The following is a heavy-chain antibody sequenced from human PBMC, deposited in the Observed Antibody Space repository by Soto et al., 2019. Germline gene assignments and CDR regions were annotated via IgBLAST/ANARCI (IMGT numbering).Heavy chain of an antibody. CDR2: IRVSADST. V-gene: IGHV3-23*01. CDR1: GFAFSSYG. CDR3: AKPAQVGPGDYYAMDV. Sequence: EVQLLESGGGLVQPGGSLRLSCAASGFAFSSYGMSWVRQAPGKGLEWVSAIRVSADSTYYADSVKGRFTISRDNSKNTVFLQMNSLRADDTAVYYCAKPAQVGPGDYYAMDVWGQGTTVTVSS. D-gene: IGHD2-2*01. J-gene: IGHJ6*02.